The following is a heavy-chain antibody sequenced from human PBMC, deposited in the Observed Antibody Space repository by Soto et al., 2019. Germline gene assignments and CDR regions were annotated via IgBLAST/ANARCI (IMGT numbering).Heavy chain of an antibody. V-gene: IGHV3-33*08. Sequence: SLPGVASLWTRSQYVIPCVPRAPSKGLEWVAIIWHDGNNKYYADSVRGRFIISRDNSKNRLYLQMNSLRAEDTAVYDGASDLVRASDSYGWDGWRQGTPVNLS. CDR2: IWHDGNNK. D-gene: IGHD1-26*01. CDR1: LWTRSQYV. CDR3: ASDLVRASDSYGWDG. J-gene: IGHJ6*02.